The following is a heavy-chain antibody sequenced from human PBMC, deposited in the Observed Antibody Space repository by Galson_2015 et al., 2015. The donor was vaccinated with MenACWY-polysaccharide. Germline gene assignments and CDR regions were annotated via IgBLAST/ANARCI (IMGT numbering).Heavy chain of an antibody. CDR2: ISGSGDYI. J-gene: IGHJ3*01. Sequence: SLRLSCAVSGFTFDSYAMSWVRQAPGKGLEWVSSISGSGDYIYYTDSVKGRFTISRDNAKNTVYLQMNSLRAEDTAVYYCARDPHCGAGCSIHDAFDVWGQGTKVTVSS. V-gene: IGHV3-23*01. CDR1: GFTFDSYA. CDR3: ARDPHCGAGCSIHDAFDV. D-gene: IGHD2-21*02.